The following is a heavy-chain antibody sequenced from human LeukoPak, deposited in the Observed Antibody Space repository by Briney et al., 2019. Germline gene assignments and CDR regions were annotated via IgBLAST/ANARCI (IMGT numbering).Heavy chain of an antibody. Sequence: GESLKISCKASGYRFTTYWIGWVRQMPGKGLEWMGFIYPGDSETRYSPSFQGQVTISADKSISTAYLQWSSLKASNTAMYYCARPTYDYSLGYWGQGTLVTVSS. V-gene: IGHV5-51*01. CDR3: ARPTYDYSLGY. CDR2: IYPGDSET. J-gene: IGHJ4*02. CDR1: GYRFTTYW. D-gene: IGHD4-11*01.